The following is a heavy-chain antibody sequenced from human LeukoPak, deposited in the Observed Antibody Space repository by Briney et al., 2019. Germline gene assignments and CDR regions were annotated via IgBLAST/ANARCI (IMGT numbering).Heavy chain of an antibody. D-gene: IGHD2-15*01. CDR1: GGSISSGGYS. J-gene: IGHJ4*02. Sequence: SETLSLTCAVSGGSISSGGYSWSWIRQPPGKGLEWIGYIYHSGSTYYNPSLKSRVTISVDRSKNQFSLKLSSVTAADTAVYYCARGALSCSGGSYGYYFDYWGQGTLVTVSS. CDR3: ARGALSCSGGSYGYYFDY. V-gene: IGHV4-30-2*01. CDR2: IYHSGST.